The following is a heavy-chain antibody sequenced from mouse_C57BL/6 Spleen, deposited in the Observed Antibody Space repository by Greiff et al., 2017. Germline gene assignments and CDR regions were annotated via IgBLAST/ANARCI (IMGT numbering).Heavy chain of an antibody. CDR2: ISYDGSN. V-gene: IGHV3-6*01. J-gene: IGHJ4*01. CDR3: AGYDGYYGAMDY. CDR1: GYSITSGYY. D-gene: IGHD2-3*01. Sequence: VQLKESGPGLVKPSQSLSLTCSVTGYSITSGYYWNWIRQFPGNKLEWMGYISYDGSNNYNPSLKNRISITRDTSKNQVFLKLNSVTTEDTATYYCAGYDGYYGAMDYWGQGTSVTVSS.